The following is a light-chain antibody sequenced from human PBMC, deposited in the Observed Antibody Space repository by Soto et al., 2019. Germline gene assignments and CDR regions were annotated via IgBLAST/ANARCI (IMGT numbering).Light chain of an antibody. Sequence: QSVLTQSPSASGSPGQSVTISCTGTSSDIGGYNSVSWYQQHPGKAPKVMIYDVTKRPSGVPDRFSGSKSGNTASLTVSALQAEDEADYYCSSYTDRKNLGFGTGTKVTVL. CDR1: SSDIGGYNS. CDR3: SSYTDRKNLG. V-gene: IGLV2-8*01. J-gene: IGLJ1*01. CDR2: DVT.